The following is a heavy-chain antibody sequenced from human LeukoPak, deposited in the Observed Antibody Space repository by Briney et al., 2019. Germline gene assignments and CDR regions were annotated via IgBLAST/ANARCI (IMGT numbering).Heavy chain of an antibody. D-gene: IGHD3-10*01. CDR1: GITFSRFA. CDR3: AKDQTISGVNFFDF. J-gene: IGHJ4*02. Sequence: GGSLRLSCAASGITFSRFAMSWVRQLPGKGLEWASGIISSGGGTYYADSVKGRFTISRDNSKNTLYLQMNDLRAEDTAVYYCAKDQTISGVNFFDFWGQGTLVTVSS. V-gene: IGHV3-23*01. CDR2: IISSGGGT.